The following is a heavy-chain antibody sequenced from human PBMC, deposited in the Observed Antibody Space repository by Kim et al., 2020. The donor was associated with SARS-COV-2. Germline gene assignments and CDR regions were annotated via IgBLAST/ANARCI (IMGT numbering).Heavy chain of an antibody. CDR2: ST. CDR3: ARYSSGQLDY. Sequence: STNYTPSLKSRVTISVDTSKNQFSLKLSSVTAADTAVYYCARYSSGQLDYWGQGTLVTVSS. D-gene: IGHD6-19*01. V-gene: IGHV4-59*01. J-gene: IGHJ4*02.